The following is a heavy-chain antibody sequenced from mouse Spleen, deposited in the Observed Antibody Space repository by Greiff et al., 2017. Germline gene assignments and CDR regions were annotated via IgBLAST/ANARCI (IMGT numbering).Heavy chain of an antibody. V-gene: IGHV14-2*01. CDR2: IDPEDGET. CDR1: GFNIKDYY. J-gene: IGHJ4*01. Sequence: VQLKQSGAELVKPGASVKLSCTASGFNIKDYYMHWVKQRTEQGLEWIGRIDPEDGETKYAPKFQGKATITADTSSNTAYLQLSSLTSEDTAVYYCAGIYYGNPGDYAMGYWGQGTSVTVSS. D-gene: IGHD2-1*01. CDR3: AGIYYGNPGDYAMGY.